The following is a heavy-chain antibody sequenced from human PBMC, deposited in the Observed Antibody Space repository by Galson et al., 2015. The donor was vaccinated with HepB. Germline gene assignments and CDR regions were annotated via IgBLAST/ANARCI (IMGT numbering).Heavy chain of an antibody. Sequence: SVKVSCKASGYTFTSYDINWVRQATGQGLEWMGWMNPNSGNTGYAQKFQGRVTMTRNTSISTAYMELSSLRSEDTAVYYCARVQGVIINPLAYWGQGTLVTVSS. J-gene: IGHJ4*02. V-gene: IGHV1-8*01. D-gene: IGHD3-10*01. CDR3: ARVQGVIINPLAY. CDR2: MNPNSGNT. CDR1: GYTFTSYD.